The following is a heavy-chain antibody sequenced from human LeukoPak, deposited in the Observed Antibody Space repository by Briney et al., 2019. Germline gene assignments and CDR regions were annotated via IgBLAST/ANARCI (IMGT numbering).Heavy chain of an antibody. CDR1: GFTFSSYE. CDR2: ISGDGRST. D-gene: IGHD2-15*01. CDR3: AKVEVVFFDY. Sequence: GGSLRLSCAASGFTFSSYEMNWVRQAPGKGLEWVSAISGDGRSTYYADSVKGRFTISRDISKNTLYLQMNSLRAEDTAVYYCAKVEVVFFDYWGQGTLVTVSS. J-gene: IGHJ4*02. V-gene: IGHV3-23*01.